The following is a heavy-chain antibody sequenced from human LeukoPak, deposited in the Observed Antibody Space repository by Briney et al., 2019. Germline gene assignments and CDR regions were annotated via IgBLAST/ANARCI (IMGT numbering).Heavy chain of an antibody. CDR1: GGSISSYY. CDR2: IYYSGST. D-gene: IGHD6-25*01. Sequence: PSETLSPTCTVSGGSISSYYWSWIRQPPGKGLEWIGYIYYSGSTNYNPSLKSRVTISVDTSKNQFSLKLSSVTAADTAVYYCARCGDYYYYGMDVWGQGTTVTVSS. J-gene: IGHJ6*02. V-gene: IGHV4-59*08. CDR3: ARCGDYYYYGMDV.